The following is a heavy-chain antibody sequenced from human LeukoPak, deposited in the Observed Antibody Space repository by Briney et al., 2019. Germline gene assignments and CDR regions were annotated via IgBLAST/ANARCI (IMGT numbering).Heavy chain of an antibody. CDR1: GFTVSNNY. J-gene: IGHJ4*02. CDR2: IYSGGST. CDR3: ARLTSGANSDY. Sequence: AGSLRLSCAASGFTVSNNYLSWVRQAPGKGLEWVSVIYSGGSTYYADSVKGRFTISRDNSKNTVFLQMNSLRAEDTAVYYCARLTSGANSDYWGQGTLVTVSS. D-gene: IGHD4/OR15-4a*01. V-gene: IGHV3-53*01.